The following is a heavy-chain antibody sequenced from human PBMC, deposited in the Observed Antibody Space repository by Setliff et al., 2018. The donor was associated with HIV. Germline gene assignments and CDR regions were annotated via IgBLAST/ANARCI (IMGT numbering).Heavy chain of an antibody. D-gene: IGHD3-22*01. J-gene: IGHJ4*02. Sequence: PGGSLRLSCTASGFTFGDYGMSWARQAPGKGLEWVANINQDGREKYYVDSVKGRFTISRDNAMDSLYLQMNSLRGEDTAVYYCAGSRGYFVKADWGQGTLVTVSS. CDR3: AGSRGYFVKAD. CDR1: GFTFGDYG. V-gene: IGHV3-7*01. CDR2: INQDGREK.